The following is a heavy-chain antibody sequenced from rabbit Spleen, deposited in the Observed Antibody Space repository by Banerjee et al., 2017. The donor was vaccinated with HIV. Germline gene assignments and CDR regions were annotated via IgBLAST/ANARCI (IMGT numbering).Heavy chain of an antibody. CDR2: IYVGSGST. V-gene: IGHV1S45*01. CDR3: ARSGYVGGDYTWDL. CDR1: GFSFSSSDY. D-gene: IGHD1-1*01. J-gene: IGHJ4*01. Sequence: QEQLVESRGGLVKPGGSLTLTCTASGFSFSSSDYMCWVRQAPGKGLEWIGCIYVGSGSTHYASWAKGRFIMYKTSSTTVTLQLTSLTAADTATYFCARSGYVGGDYTWDLWGPGTLVTVS.